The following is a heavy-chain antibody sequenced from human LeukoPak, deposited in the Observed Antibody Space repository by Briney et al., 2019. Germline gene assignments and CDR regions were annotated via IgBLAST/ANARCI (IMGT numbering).Heavy chain of an antibody. CDR1: GFTFSSWW. CDR3: ARGHIGMDV. CDR2: IKQDGSEK. Sequence: GGSLRLSCAVSGFTFSSWWMTWVRQAPGKGLEWVANIKQDGSEKNYVDSVKGRFTISRDNAKNSLDLQMNRLRAVDTAVYYCARGHIGMDVWGKGTTVTVSS. D-gene: IGHD5-12*01. V-gene: IGHV3-7*01. J-gene: IGHJ6*04.